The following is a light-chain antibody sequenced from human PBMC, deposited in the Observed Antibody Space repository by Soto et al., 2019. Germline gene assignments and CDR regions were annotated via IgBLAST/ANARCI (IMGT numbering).Light chain of an antibody. CDR3: QQRYSSPET. CDR2: AAS. Sequence: DIQMTQSPSSLSASVGDRVTITCRASQSIDNYLNWYQQKPGKPPNLLIDAASTLLSGVPSRFSGGGSGTHVTLPISSLQPEDFATYYCQQRYSSPETFGQGTKVEIK. CDR1: QSIDNY. V-gene: IGKV1-39*01. J-gene: IGKJ1*01.